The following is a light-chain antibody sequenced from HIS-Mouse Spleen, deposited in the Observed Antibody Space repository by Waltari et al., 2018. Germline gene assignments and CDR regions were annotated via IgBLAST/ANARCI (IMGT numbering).Light chain of an antibody. V-gene: IGLV2-14*03. CDR3: SSYTSSSTLV. J-gene: IGLJ3*02. Sequence: QSALTQPASVSGSPGPSITISCTGTRSDVGGYNYVPWYQQHPGKAPKLMIYDVSNRPSGVSNRFSGSKSGNTASLTISGLQAEDEADYYCSSYTSSSTLVFGGGTKLTVL. CDR2: DVS. CDR1: RSDVGGYNY.